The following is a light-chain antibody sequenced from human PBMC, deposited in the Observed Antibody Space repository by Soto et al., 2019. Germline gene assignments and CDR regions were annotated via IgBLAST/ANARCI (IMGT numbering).Light chain of an antibody. CDR3: QQYGNSPRT. CDR2: GAS. CDR1: QSVSSSY. Sequence: EIVLTQSPGTLSLSPGERATLSCRASQSVSSSYLAWYQQKAGQAPRLVIYGASIRATGIPDRFSGSGSGTDFTLTISRLEPEDSAVYYCQQYGNSPRTFGQGTKVESK. J-gene: IGKJ1*01. V-gene: IGKV3-20*01.